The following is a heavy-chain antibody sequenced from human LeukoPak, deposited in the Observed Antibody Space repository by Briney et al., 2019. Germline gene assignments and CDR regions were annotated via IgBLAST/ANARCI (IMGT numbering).Heavy chain of an antibody. D-gene: IGHD3-22*01. CDR3: TTYYDSSGLFL. CDR1: GFTFSGSA. J-gene: IGHJ4*02. CDR2: IRSKANSYAT. Sequence: GGSLRLSCAASGFTFSGSAMHWVRQASGKGLEWVGRIRSKANSYATAYAASVKGRFTVSRDDSKNTAYLQMNSLKTEDTAVYYCTTYYDSSGLFLGGQGTLVTVSS. V-gene: IGHV3-73*01.